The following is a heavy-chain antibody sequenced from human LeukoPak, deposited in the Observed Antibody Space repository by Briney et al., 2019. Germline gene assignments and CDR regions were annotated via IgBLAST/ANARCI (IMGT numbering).Heavy chain of an antibody. V-gene: IGHV3-30-3*01. Sequence: GGSLRLSCAASGFTFSSYAMHWVRQAPGKGLEWVAVIPYDGSNKYYADSVKGRFTISRDNSKNTLYLQMNRLRAEDTAVYYCAGSSTSCYLSCYYYGMDVWGQGTTVTVSS. CDR1: GFTFSSYA. J-gene: IGHJ6*02. CDR2: IPYDGSNK. CDR3: AGSSTSCYLSCYYYGMDV. D-gene: IGHD2-2*01.